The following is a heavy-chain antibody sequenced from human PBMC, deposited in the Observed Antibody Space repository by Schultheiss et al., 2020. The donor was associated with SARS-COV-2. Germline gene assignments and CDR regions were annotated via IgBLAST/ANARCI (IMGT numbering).Heavy chain of an antibody. D-gene: IGHD6-13*01. J-gene: IGHJ4*02. V-gene: IGHV3-23*01. CDR3: AKTAGRVDY. CDR2: ISWNSGSI. Sequence: GGYLRLSCAASGFTFSSYAMHWVRQAPGKGLEWVSGISWNSGSIGYADSVKGRFTISRDNSKNTLYLQMNSLRAEDTAVYYCAKTAGRVDYWGQGTLVTVSS. CDR1: GFTFSSYA.